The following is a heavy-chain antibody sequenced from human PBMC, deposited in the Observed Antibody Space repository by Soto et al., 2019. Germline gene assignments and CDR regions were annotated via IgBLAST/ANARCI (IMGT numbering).Heavy chain of an antibody. D-gene: IGHD3-10*01. J-gene: IGHJ4*02. CDR3: ARQRGNYFDY. V-gene: IGHV4-61*01. CDR1: GGSISSGYYY. Sequence: SETLSLTCSVSGGSISSGYYYWSWIRQPPGKGLEWIGYIYYTGSTNYNPSLKSRVTMSVDTSKKQFSLKLSSVTAADTAVYYCARQRGNYFDYWGQGTLVTVSS. CDR2: IYYTGST.